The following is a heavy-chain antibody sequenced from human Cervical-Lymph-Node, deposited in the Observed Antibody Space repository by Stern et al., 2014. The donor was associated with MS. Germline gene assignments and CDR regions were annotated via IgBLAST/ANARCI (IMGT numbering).Heavy chain of an antibody. CDR2: IHHSGVT. CDR3: ARASYNVLTDYYMGLIDY. V-gene: IGHV4-4*02. Sequence: QLQLQESGPGLVEPSETLSLTCAVSRGSISTSDWWSWVRQSPGRGLEWIGEIHHSGVTTYNPSLKSRVHISLDKATNQFFLKISSVTAADTAVYYCARASYNVLTDYYMGLIDYWGQGTLVTVSS. CDR1: RGSISTSDW. D-gene: IGHD3-9*01. J-gene: IGHJ4*02.